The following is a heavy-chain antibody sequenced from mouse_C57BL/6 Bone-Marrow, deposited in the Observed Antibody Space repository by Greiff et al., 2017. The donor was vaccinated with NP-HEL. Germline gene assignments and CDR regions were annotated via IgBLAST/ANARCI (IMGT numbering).Heavy chain of an antibody. Sequence: QVQLQQPGAELVLPGASVKLSCKASGYTFTSYWMHWVKQRPGQGLAWIGEIDPSDSYTNYNQKFKGKSTLTVDKSSSTAYMQLSSLTSEDSAVYYCARSDYGYYFDYWGQGTTLTVSS. V-gene: IGHV1-69*01. CDR3: ARSDYGYYFDY. D-gene: IGHD1-1*01. J-gene: IGHJ2*01. CDR2: IDPSDSYT. CDR1: GYTFTSYW.